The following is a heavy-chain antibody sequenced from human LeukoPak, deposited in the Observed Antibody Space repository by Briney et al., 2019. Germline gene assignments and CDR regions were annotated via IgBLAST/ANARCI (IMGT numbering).Heavy chain of an antibody. V-gene: IGHV1-2*02. J-gene: IGHJ5*02. CDR3: ARMTDWNYGGNWFDP. CDR2: INPNSGGT. D-gene: IGHD1-7*01. Sequence: ASVKVSCKASGYTFTGYYMHWVRQAPGQGLEWMGWINPNSGGTNYAQKFQGRVTMTRDTSISTAYMELSRLRSDDTAVYYCARMTDWNYGGNWFDPWGQGTLVTVSS. CDR1: GYTFTGYY.